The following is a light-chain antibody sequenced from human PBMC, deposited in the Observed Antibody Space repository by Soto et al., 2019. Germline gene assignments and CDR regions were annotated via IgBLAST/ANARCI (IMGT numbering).Light chain of an antibody. Sequence: EIVLTQSPGTLSLSPGERATLSCRASQSVSSSYLAWYQQKPGQAPRLLIYGASSRATGIPDRFSGSGSGTAFTLTISRLEPEDFAVYYCQQYGSSGWTFGQGTKVEI. CDR2: GAS. V-gene: IGKV3-20*01. CDR3: QQYGSSGWT. J-gene: IGKJ1*01. CDR1: QSVSSSY.